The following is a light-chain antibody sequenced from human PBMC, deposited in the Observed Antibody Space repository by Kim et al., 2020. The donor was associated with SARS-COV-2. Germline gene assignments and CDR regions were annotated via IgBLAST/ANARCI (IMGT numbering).Light chain of an antibody. CDR3: TSYGGSNNWV. Sequence: QSALTQPPSASGSPGQSVTISCTGTSSDVGGQKYVSWYQQQPGKAPKLMIYEVNRRPSGVPDRCSGSKSGNTASLTVSRLQAEDEADYYCTSYGGSNNWVIGGGTKLTVL. J-gene: IGLJ2*01. V-gene: IGLV2-8*01. CDR1: SSDVGGQKY. CDR2: EVN.